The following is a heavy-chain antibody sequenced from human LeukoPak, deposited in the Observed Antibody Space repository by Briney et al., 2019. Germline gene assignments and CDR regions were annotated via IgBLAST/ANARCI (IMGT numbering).Heavy chain of an antibody. J-gene: IGHJ6*03. CDR2: INPSGGST. CDR3: AGSGDSSSRFMDV. CDR1: GGTFSSYT. Sequence: ASVKVSCKASGGTFSSYTISWVRQAPGQGLEWMGIINPSGGSTSYAQKFQGRVTMTRDTSTSTVYMELSSLRSEDTAVYYCAGSGDSSSRFMDVWGKGTTVTVSS. V-gene: IGHV1-46*01. D-gene: IGHD6-13*01.